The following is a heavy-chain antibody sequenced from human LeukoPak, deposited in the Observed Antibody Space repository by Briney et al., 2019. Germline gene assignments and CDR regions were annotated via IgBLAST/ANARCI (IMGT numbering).Heavy chain of an antibody. CDR3: AAERGGYSYGSLDY. D-gene: IGHD5-18*01. J-gene: IGHJ4*02. V-gene: IGHV4-4*07. CDR2: IYTSGST. CDR1: GGSISSYY. Sequence: SETLSLTCTVSGGSISSYYWRWIRQPAGKGLEWIGRIYTSGSTNYNPSLKSRVTMSVDTSKNQFSLKLSSVTAADTAVYYCAAERGGYSYGSLDYWGQGTLVTVSS.